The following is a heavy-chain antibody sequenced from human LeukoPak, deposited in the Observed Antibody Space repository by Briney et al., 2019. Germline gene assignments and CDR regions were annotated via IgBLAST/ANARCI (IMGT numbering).Heavy chain of an antibody. CDR2: ISGDGSSR. D-gene: IGHD3-10*01. CDR3: AKDTVAYVSGTSYIGNYFDY. J-gene: IGHJ4*02. CDR1: GFTFSDYG. V-gene: IGHV3-43*02. Sequence: PGGSLRLSCAASGFTFSDYGMHWVRQAPGKGLEWGSLISGDGSSRYYTDSVKGRFTISRDDSKNSLYLQMNRLRTEDTALYYCAKDTVAYVSGTSYIGNYFDYWGQGALVTVSS.